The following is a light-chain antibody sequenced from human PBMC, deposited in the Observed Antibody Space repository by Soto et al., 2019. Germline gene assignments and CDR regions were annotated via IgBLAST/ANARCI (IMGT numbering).Light chain of an antibody. CDR3: QQYGSSPST. CDR1: QSVSNSY. Sequence: EIVLTQSPGTLSLSPGERATLSCRASQSVSNSYLAWYQQKPGQAPRLLIYGASSRATGIPDRFSGSGSGTDFTLTISRLEPEDFAVDYCQQYGSSPSTFGQGTKLEIK. J-gene: IGKJ2*02. V-gene: IGKV3-20*01. CDR2: GAS.